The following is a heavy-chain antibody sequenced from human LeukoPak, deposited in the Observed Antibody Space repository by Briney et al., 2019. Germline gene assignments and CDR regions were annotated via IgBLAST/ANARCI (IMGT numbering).Heavy chain of an antibody. CDR1: RGTFSSYA. CDR2: IIPIFGTA. V-gene: IGHV1-69*05. CDR3: ARGGASTMDV. J-gene: IGHJ6*03. Sequence: GASVKVSCKATRGTFSSYAISWVRQAPGQGLEWMGGIIPIFGTANYAQKFQGRVTITTDESTSTAYMELSSLRSEDTAVYYCARGGASTMDVWGKGTTVTVSS. D-gene: IGHD1-26*01.